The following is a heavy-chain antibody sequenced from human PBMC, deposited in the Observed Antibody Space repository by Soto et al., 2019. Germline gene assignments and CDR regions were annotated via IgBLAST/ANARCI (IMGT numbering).Heavy chain of an antibody. J-gene: IGHJ4*02. CDR1: GYAFTTYG. D-gene: IGHD1-1*01. Sequence: QVHLVQSGAEVKKPGASVKVSCKGSGYAFTTYGIPWVRQAPGQGLEWMGWISAHSGNTNYAQKLQGRVTVTRDTSTSTAYMELRSLRSDDTAVYYCARGRYGDYWGQGALVTVSS. CDR2: ISAHSGNT. V-gene: IGHV1-18*01. CDR3: ARGRYGDY.